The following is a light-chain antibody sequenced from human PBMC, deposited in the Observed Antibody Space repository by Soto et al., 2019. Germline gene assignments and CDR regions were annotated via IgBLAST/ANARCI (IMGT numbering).Light chain of an antibody. CDR1: QSVSSSF. J-gene: IGKJ1*01. Sequence: EIVLTQSPGTLSLSPGERATLSCRASQSVSSSFLAWYQQKPGQAPRLLIYGASSRATGIPDRFSGSGSGTDFTLTISRLEPEDFAVYYCQQYGSSPPWTIGHRTKVEIK. CDR3: QQYGSSPPWT. CDR2: GAS. V-gene: IGKV3-20*01.